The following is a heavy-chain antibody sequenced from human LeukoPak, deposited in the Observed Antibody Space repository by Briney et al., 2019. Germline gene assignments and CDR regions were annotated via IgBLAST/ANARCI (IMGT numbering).Heavy chain of an antibody. CDR2: IYYSGST. D-gene: IGHD5-18*01. CDR1: GGSISSSSYY. CDR3: ARRPGDPQLWLSDWFDP. Sequence: SETLSLTCTVSGGSISSSSYYWGWIRQPPGKGLEWIGSIYYSGSTYYNPSLKSRVTISVDTSKNQFSLKLSSVTAADTAVYYCARRPGDPQLWLSDWFDPWGQGTLVTVSS. V-gene: IGHV4-39*01. J-gene: IGHJ5*02.